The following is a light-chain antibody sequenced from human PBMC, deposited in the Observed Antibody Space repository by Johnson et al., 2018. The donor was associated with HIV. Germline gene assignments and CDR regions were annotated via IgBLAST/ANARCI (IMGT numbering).Light chain of an antibody. CDR1: SSNIGNNY. CDR3: GTWDSSLSAYV. Sequence: QSVLTQPPSVSAAPGQKVTISCSGSSSNIGNNYVSWYQQLPGTATKLLIYDNNKRPSGTPDRLSGSKSGTSATLGITGLQTGDEADFYCGTWDSSLSAYVIGTGTKVTVL. CDR2: DNN. J-gene: IGLJ1*01. V-gene: IGLV1-51*01.